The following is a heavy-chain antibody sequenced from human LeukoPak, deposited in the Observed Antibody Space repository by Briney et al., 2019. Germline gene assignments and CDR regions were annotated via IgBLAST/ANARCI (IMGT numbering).Heavy chain of an antibody. CDR2: ISGSGGST. CDR3: ARDRDGHSSGCAFDI. CDR1: GFTFSSYT. Sequence: GGSLRLSCAASGFTFSSYTMSWVRQAPGKGLEWVSAISGSGGSTYYADSVKGRFTISRDNSKNTLYLQMNSLRAEDTAVYYCARDRDGHSSGCAFDIWGQGTMVTVSS. D-gene: IGHD6-19*01. J-gene: IGHJ3*02. V-gene: IGHV3-23*01.